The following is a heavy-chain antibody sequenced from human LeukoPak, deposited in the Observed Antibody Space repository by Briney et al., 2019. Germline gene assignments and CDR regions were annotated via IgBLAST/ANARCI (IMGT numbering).Heavy chain of an antibody. CDR2: IYYSGST. CDR3: ASYWWSDFYYYMDV. Sequence: SETLSLTCTVSGGSISSSSYYWGWIRQPPGTGLECIGTIYYSGSTYFNPSLKSRVTISVDTSKNQFSLKLSSVTAADTAVYYCASYWWSDFYYYMDVWGKGTTVTISS. CDR1: GGSISSSSYY. D-gene: IGHD2-15*01. V-gene: IGHV4-39*01. J-gene: IGHJ6*03.